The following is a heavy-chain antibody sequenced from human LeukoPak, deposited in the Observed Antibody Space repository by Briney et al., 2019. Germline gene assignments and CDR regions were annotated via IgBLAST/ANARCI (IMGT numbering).Heavy chain of an antibody. V-gene: IGHV1-8*01. Sequence: ASVKVSCKASGYTFTSYEINWMRQATGQGLEWRGWMDPNSGNTGYAQKLQGRVTMTRNTSISTAYMELSSLRSVDKAVYYCARERTPYYYMDVWGKGTTVTVSS. D-gene: IGHD2-2*01. CDR3: ARERTPYYYMDV. CDR2: MDPNSGNT. J-gene: IGHJ6*03. CDR1: GYTFTSYE.